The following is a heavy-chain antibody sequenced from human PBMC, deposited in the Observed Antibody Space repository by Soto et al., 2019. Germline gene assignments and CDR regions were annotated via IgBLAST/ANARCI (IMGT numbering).Heavy chain of an antibody. CDR3: ARQGRNTKIVILRHYATDF. D-gene: IGHD3-22*01. V-gene: IGHV4-39*01. Sequence: SETLSLTCSVSSGSISSNSYLWGWIRQPPGKGLEWIGAILYSGDTYYSESLKSRVTMSVDTAKNQFSLKLNSVTAADTAVYYCARQGRNTKIVILRHYATDFWGQGTAVTV. CDR1: SGSISSNSYL. CDR2: ILYSGDT. J-gene: IGHJ6*02.